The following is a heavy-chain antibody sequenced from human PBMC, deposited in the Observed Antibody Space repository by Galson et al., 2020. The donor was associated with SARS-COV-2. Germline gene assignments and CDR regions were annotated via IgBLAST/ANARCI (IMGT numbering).Heavy chain of an antibody. Sequence: ASVKVSCKVSGYTLTELSMHWVRQAPGKGLEWMGGFDPEDGETIYAQKFQGRVTMTGYTSTDTAYMELSSLRSEDTAVYYCATSTSLVRSDWFDPWGQGTLVTVSS. CDR2: FDPEDGET. D-gene: IGHD6-13*01. CDR1: GYTLTELS. J-gene: IGHJ5*02. V-gene: IGHV1-24*01. CDR3: ATSTSLVRSDWFDP.